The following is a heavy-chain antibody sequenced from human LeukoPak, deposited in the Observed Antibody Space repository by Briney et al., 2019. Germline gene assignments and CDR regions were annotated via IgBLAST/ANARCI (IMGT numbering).Heavy chain of an antibody. J-gene: IGHJ4*02. CDR1: GGTFGSYA. Sequence: SVTVSCKASGGTFGSYAVSWVRQAPGQGLEWMGGIIPILGTANYAQKFQGRVTITADESTSTAYMELSSLRSEDTAVYYCARDRYYDGSGHCFESIYWGQGTLVTVSS. V-gene: IGHV1-69*01. D-gene: IGHD3-22*01. CDR3: ARDRYYDGSGHCFESIY. CDR2: IIPILGTA.